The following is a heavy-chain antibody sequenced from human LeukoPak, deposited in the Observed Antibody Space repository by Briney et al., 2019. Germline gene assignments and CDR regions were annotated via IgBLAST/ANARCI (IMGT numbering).Heavy chain of an antibody. D-gene: IGHD6-6*01. CDR1: GGSFSGYY. V-gene: IGHV4-34*01. CDR3: ARAPGYSSSSGGLDP. Sequence: SETLSLTCAVYGGSFSGYYWSWIRQPPGKGLEWIGEINHSGSTNYNPSLKSRVTISVDTSKNQFSLKPSSVTAADTAVYYCARAPGYSSSSGGLDPWGQGTLVTVSS. CDR2: INHSGST. J-gene: IGHJ5*02.